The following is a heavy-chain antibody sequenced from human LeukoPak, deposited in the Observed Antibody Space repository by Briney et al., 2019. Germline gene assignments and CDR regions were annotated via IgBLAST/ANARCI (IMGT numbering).Heavy chain of an antibody. CDR1: GLTISSYW. J-gene: IGHJ4*02. V-gene: IGHV3-74*01. D-gene: IGHD1-26*01. CDR3: ARRPYSGSYFYFDY. Sequence: GGSLRLSCAASGLTISSYWMHWVRQAPGKGVVWVTGINSDGSSISYADAVKGRFTISRDNAKNTLYLQMNSLRAEDTAVYYCARRPYSGSYFYFDYWGQGTLVTVSS. CDR2: INSDGSSI.